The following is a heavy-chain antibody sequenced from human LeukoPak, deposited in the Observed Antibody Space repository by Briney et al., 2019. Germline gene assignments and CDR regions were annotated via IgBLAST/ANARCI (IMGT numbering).Heavy chain of an antibody. CDR3: ARVSRDGEYYFDY. V-gene: IGHV3-11*04. D-gene: IGHD5-24*01. CDR1: GFTFSDYY. Sequence: GGSLRLSCAASGFTFSDYYMSWIRQAPGKGLEWVSYISSSGSTIYYADSVKGRFTISRDNAKNSLYLQMNSLRAEDTAVYYCARVSRDGEYYFDYWGQGTLVTVSS. CDR2: ISSSGSTI. J-gene: IGHJ4*02.